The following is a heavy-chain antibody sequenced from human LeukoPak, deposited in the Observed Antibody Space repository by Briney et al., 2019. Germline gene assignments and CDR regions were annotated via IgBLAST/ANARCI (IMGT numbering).Heavy chain of an antibody. CDR3: ATPLSSYCGGDCYSF. Sequence: PSETLSLTCTLVAGSIISSSYNWGWIRQPPGKGLEWIGSIYHSGSTYYNPSLKSRVTISVDTSKNQFSVKLSSVTAADTAVYYCATPLSSYCGGDCYSFWGQGTLVTVSS. D-gene: IGHD2-21*02. J-gene: IGHJ4*02. V-gene: IGHV4-39*01. CDR1: AGSIISSSYN. CDR2: IYHSGST.